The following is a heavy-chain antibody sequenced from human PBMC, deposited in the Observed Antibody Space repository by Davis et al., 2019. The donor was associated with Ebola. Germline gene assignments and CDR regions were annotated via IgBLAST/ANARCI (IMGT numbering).Heavy chain of an antibody. CDR1: GGSISSSSYY. J-gene: IGHJ3*02. D-gene: IGHD3-22*01. CDR3: ARGPMIVVVIASTDDAFDI. V-gene: IGHV4-61*05. Sequence: SETLSLTCTVSGGSISSSSYYWGWIRQHPGKGLEWIGYIYYSRSTNYNPSLKSRVTISVDTSKNQFSLKLSSVTAADTAVYYCARGPMIVVVIASTDDAFDIWGQGTMVTVSS. CDR2: IYYSRST.